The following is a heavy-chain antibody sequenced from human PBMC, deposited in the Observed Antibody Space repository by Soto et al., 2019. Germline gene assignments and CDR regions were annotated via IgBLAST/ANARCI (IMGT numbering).Heavy chain of an antibody. CDR3: ATHILTVYYYYFYLDV. D-gene: IGHD3-9*01. V-gene: IGHV1-46*01. Sequence: GASVKLSSKESGYTLASNSMQWLRQAPGQGLERMRIINPSSGSTKYSQRFQGRVTITRDTSANTVYMELSSLRSEDTAVYYCATHILTVYYYYFYLDVWGKGTTVTVSS. CDR2: INPSSGST. J-gene: IGHJ6*03. CDR1: GYTLASNS.